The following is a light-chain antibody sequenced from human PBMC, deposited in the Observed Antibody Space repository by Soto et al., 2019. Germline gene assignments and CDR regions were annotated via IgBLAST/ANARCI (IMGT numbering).Light chain of an antibody. CDR1: SSDVGGYNY. Sequence: QSALTQPPSASGSPGQSVTISCTGTSSDVGGYNYVSWYQQYPGRAPKLMIYEVTKRPSGVPDRFSGSKSGNTASLTVSGRQADDEADYYCSSYAASNNFYFVFGGGTKVTVL. CDR2: EVT. CDR3: SSYAASNNFYFV. J-gene: IGLJ3*02. V-gene: IGLV2-8*01.